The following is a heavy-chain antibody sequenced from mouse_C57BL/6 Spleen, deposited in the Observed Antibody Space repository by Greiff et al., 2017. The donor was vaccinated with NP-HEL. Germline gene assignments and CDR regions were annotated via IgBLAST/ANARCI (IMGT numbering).Heavy chain of an antibody. CDR2: IDPETGGT. V-gene: IGHV1-15*01. J-gene: IGHJ3*01. D-gene: IGHD4-1*01. CDR1: GYTFTDYE. CDR3: TRGGLGFPWFAY. Sequence: QVQLQQSGAELVRPGASVTLSCKASGYTFTDYEMHWVKQTPVHGLEWIGAIDPETGGTAYNQKFKGKAILTADKSSSTAYMELRSLTSEDSAVYYCTRGGLGFPWFAYWGQGTLVTVSA.